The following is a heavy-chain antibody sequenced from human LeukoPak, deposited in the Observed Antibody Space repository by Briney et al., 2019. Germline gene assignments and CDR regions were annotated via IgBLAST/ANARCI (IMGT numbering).Heavy chain of an antibody. CDR2: IHTSGTT. D-gene: IGHD6-6*01. J-gene: IGHJ4*02. CDR1: GGSITSYY. Sequence: SETLSLTCTVSGGSITSYYWTYIRQPAGKGLEWIGRIHTSGTTNYNPSLKSRVTMSVDTSKNQFSLNLSSVTAADTAMYYCAREFSGTSIAARVFDSWGQGTLVTVSS. CDR3: AREFSGTSIAARVFDS. V-gene: IGHV4-4*07.